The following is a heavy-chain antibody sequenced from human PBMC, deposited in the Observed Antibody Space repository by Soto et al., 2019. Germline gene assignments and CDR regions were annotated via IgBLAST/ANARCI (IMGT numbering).Heavy chain of an antibody. CDR2: IYYSGST. D-gene: IGHD4-17*01. CDR3: ARTVSTQKKYYFDY. Sequence: LSLTCTVSGGSISSGGYYWSWIRQHPGKGLEWIGYIYYSGSTYYNPSLKSRVTISVDTSKNQFSLKLSSVTAADTAVYYCARTVSTQKKYYFDYWGQGTLVTVSS. CDR1: GGSISSGGYY. J-gene: IGHJ4*02. V-gene: IGHV4-31*03.